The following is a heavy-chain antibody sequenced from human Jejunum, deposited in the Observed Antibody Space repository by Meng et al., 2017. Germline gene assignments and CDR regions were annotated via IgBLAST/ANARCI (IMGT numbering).Heavy chain of an antibody. D-gene: IGHD6-19*01. CDR2: ITGTGGDT. J-gene: IGHJ4*02. CDR3: ARPQGSNGWAAKYFDY. V-gene: IGHV3-23*01. CDR1: GFTLSTYG. Sequence: GESLKISCAASGFTLSTYGMIWVRQSPTLGLEWVSSITGTGGDTYSADSVKGRFITSRDNSKNTLYLQMNSRRADDTTVYYCARPQGSNGWAAKYFDYWGQGALVTVSS.